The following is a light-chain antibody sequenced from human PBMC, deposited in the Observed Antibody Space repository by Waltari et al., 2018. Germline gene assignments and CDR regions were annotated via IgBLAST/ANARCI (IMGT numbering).Light chain of an antibody. CDR3: QQFKSYPRT. CDR2: DSS. Sequence: AIQLTQSPSSLSASVGDRVTITCRASQVINSALAWYQQKPGKPPKVLICDSSSLESGVPSRFSGSGSGTDFTLTISSLQPEDFATYYCQQFKSYPRTFGQGTRLE. J-gene: IGKJ5*01. CDR1: QVINSA. V-gene: IGKV1-13*02.